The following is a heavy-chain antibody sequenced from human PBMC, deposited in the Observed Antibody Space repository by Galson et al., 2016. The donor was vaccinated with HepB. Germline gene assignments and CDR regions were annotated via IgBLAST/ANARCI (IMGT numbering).Heavy chain of an antibody. Sequence: SLRLSCAASGFTVSSSAMSWVRQAPGKGLEWVSSIRVSGGSTFYADSVKGRFTISTDTSKSTLYPQMSSLRAEDTAVYYCAKCSVYSTGWCNSFDPWGQGTPVIVSS. D-gene: IGHD6-19*01. CDR1: GFTVSSSA. J-gene: IGHJ5*02. CDR2: IRVSGGST. CDR3: AKCSVYSTGWCNSFDP. V-gene: IGHV3-23*01.